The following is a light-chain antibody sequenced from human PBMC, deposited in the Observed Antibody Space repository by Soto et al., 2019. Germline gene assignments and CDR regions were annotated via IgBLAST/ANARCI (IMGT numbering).Light chain of an antibody. Sequence: EIVLTQSPATLSLSPGERATLSCRASQSVTSLLGWYHQKPGQAPRLLIYDASYRTTGIPARFSGSGSGTDFALTISRLEPEDFALYYCQQYDASPLTFGPGTKVDIK. CDR2: DAS. CDR3: QQYDASPLT. CDR1: QSVTSL. V-gene: IGKV3-11*01. J-gene: IGKJ3*01.